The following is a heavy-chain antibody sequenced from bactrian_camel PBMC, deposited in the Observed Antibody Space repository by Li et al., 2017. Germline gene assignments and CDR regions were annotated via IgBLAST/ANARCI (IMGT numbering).Heavy chain of an antibody. CDR3: AAKFSGACALTGDYNF. D-gene: IGHD5*01. CDR2: QLVGGTT. Sequence: HVQLVESGGGSVQAGGSLRLSCAFDAYTPANVRMAWFRQAPGKKREGFAFQLVGGTTYYLDSVRGRFSISLDIDANTMYLQMGSLEPEDTAMYYCAAKFSGACALTGDYNFWGQGTQVTVS. J-gene: IGHJ4*01. V-gene: IGHV3S60*01. CDR1: AYTPANVR.